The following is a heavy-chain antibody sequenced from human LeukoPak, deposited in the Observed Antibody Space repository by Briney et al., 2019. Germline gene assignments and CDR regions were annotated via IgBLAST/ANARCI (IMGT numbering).Heavy chain of an antibody. D-gene: IGHD2-2*02. CDR1: GFTFSSYS. CDR3: AKAVVPAAIDDWFDP. V-gene: IGHV3-23*01. CDR2: ISGSGGST. J-gene: IGHJ5*02. Sequence: GGSLRLSCAASGFTFSSYSMSWVRQAPGKGLEWVSAISGSGGSTYYADSVKGRFTISRDNSKNTLYLQMNSLRAEDTAVYYCAKAVVPAAIDDWFDPWAREPWSPSPQ.